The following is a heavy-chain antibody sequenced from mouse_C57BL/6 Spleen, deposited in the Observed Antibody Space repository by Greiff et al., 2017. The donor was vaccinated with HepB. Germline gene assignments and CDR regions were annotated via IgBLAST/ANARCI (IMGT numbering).Heavy chain of an antibody. CDR3: ARSALYYYGSSFAY. Sequence: QVQLQQPGAELVKPGASVKLSCKASGYTFTSYWMHWVKQRPGRGLEWIGGIDPNSGGTKYNEKFKSKATLTVDKPSSTAYMQLSSLTSEDSAVYYCARSALYYYGSSFAYWGQGTLVTVSA. CDR2: IDPNSGGT. CDR1: GYTFTSYW. D-gene: IGHD1-1*01. V-gene: IGHV1-72*01. J-gene: IGHJ3*01.